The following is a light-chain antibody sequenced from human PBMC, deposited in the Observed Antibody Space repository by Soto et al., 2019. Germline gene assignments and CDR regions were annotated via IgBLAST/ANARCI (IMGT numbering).Light chain of an antibody. CDR3: SSFAGSSKLV. V-gene: IGLV2-8*01. CDR1: SSDVGRYKY. Sequence: QSVLTQPPSASGSPGQSVTISCTGTSSDVGRYKYVSWYQQYPGKAPKVMIYEVNKRPSGVPDRFSGSKSGNTASLTVSGLQTEDEGHYYCSSFAGSSKLVFGGGTKLTVL. CDR2: EVN. J-gene: IGLJ3*02.